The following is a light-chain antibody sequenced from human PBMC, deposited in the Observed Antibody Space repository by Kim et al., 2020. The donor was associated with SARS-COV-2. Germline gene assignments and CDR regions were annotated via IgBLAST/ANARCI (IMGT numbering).Light chain of an antibody. CDR2: EAS. J-gene: IGKJ2*01. Sequence: DIQMTQSPSTRSASVGDRVTITCRASQSVGRWLAWYQQKPGKAPKLLIYEASRLESGVPSRFSGSGSGTEFTLTISNLQADDFATYCCKQYNGYHTFGQGTKLEI. V-gene: IGKV1-5*03. CDR3: KQYNGYHT. CDR1: QSVGRW.